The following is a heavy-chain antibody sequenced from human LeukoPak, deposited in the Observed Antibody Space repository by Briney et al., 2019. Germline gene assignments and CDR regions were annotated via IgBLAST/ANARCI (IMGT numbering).Heavy chain of an antibody. V-gene: IGHV3-21*01. CDR3: ARAGVDSRGYYQGFDY. CDR1: GFTFNRYN. J-gene: IGHJ4*02. CDR2: ISTSSSYI. Sequence: TGGSLRLSCAASGFTFNRYNMNWVRRAPGKGLEWVSSISTSSSYIYYADSVRGRFTISRDNAKNSLYLQMNSLRAEDTAVYYCARAGVDSRGYYQGFDYWGQGALVTVSS. D-gene: IGHD3-22*01.